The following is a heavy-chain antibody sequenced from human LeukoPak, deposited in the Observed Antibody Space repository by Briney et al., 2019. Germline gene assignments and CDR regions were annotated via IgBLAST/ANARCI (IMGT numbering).Heavy chain of an antibody. CDR3: AKERSNRYSYGDYFDY. D-gene: IGHD5-18*01. CDR1: GFTFSSYS. V-gene: IGHV3-21*01. CDR2: ISSSSSYI. J-gene: IGHJ4*02. Sequence: GGSLRLSCAASGFTFSSYSMNWVRQAPGKGLEWVSSISSSSSYIYYADSVKGRFTISRDNAKNSLYLRMNSLRAEDTAVYYCAKERSNRYSYGDYFDYWGQGTLVTVSS.